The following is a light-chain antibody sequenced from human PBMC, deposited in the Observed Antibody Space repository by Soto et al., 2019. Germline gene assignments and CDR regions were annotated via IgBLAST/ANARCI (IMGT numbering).Light chain of an antibody. CDR2: AAS. Sequence: DIQMTQSPSSLSSSVGDRVTITCRASQDIRSSLAWYQQKPGKVPKLLIYAASTLQSGVPARFSGSGSGTDFTLPISSLRPEDVATYYCQKYSSAPRTFGQGTKVEIK. CDR3: QKYSSAPRT. CDR1: QDIRSS. J-gene: IGKJ1*01. V-gene: IGKV1-27*01.